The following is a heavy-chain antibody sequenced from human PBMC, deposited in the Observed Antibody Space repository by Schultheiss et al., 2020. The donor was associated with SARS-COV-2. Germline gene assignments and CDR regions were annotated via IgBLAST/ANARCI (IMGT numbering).Heavy chain of an antibody. CDR3: VRDLQGSTNFDS. CDR1: GGSISSGGYY. Sequence: SETLSLTCTVSGGSISSGGYYWSWIRQHPGKGLEWIGYIYYSGSTNYNPSLKSRVTISVDTSKNQFSLRLSSVTAADTAVYYCVRDLQGSTNFDSWGQGTLVTVSS. V-gene: IGHV4-61*08. J-gene: IGHJ4*02. CDR2: IYYSGST. D-gene: IGHD2-2*01.